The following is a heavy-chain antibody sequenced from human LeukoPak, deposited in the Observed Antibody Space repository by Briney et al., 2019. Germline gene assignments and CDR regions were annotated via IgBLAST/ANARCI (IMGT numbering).Heavy chain of an antibody. CDR2: IIPIFGTA. V-gene: IGHV1-69*13. Sequence: GASVKVSCKASGGTFSSYAISWVRQAPGQGLEWMGGIIPIFGTANYAQKFQGRVTITADESTSTAYMELSSLRSEDTAVYYCAREYCSGGSCYFGRWDYWGQGTLVTVSS. J-gene: IGHJ4*02. CDR1: GGTFSSYA. CDR3: AREYCSGGSCYFGRWDY. D-gene: IGHD2-15*01.